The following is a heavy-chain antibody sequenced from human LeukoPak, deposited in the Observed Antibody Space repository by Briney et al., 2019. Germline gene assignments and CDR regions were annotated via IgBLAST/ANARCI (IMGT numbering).Heavy chain of an antibody. Sequence: SETLSLTCTVSGCSISSYYWSWIRQPPGKGLEWIGYIYYSGSTNYNPSLKSRVTISVDTSKNQFSLKLSSVTAADTAVYYCARALDAVTSYYFDYWGQGTLVTVSS. CDR1: GCSISSYY. D-gene: IGHD4-17*01. CDR2: IYYSGST. V-gene: IGHV4-59*01. CDR3: ARALDAVTSYYFDY. J-gene: IGHJ4*02.